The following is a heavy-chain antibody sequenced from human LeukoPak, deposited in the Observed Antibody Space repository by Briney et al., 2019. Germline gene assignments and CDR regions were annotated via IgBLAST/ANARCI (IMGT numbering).Heavy chain of an antibody. CDR2: IKEDGSEK. CDR1: GFTFSSTW. J-gene: IGHJ5*02. V-gene: IGHV3-7*04. D-gene: IGHD3-16*02. Sequence: GGPLRLSCVGSGFTFSSTWMSWVRQAPGKGLEWVARIKEDGSEKYYVDSVKGRFTISRDNAKNSLYLEMNSLRPEDTAVYYCARGGSRYLAHWGQGTLVTVSS. CDR3: ARGGSRYLAH.